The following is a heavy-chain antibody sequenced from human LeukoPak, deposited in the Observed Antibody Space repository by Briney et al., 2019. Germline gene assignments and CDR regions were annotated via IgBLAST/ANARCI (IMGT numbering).Heavy chain of an antibody. CDR1: GYTFTNYY. CDR3: AVVVTANPGAFDI. CDR2: ISAYNGNT. J-gene: IGHJ3*02. V-gene: IGHV1-18*01. Sequence: ASVKVSCKASGYTFTNYYISWVRQAPGQGLEWMGWISAYNGNTNYAQKFQGRVTMTTDTSTSTAYMELRSLRSEDTAVYYCAVVVTANPGAFDIWGQGTMVTVSS. D-gene: IGHD2-21*02.